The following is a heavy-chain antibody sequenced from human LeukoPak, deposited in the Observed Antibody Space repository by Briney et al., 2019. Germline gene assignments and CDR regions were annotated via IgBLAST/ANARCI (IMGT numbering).Heavy chain of an antibody. Sequence: PGGSLSFSSAASGFTFSDYEMNWVRQAPGKGLEWLSHISISSTTIHYADSVKGRFTISRDTSKNTLYLQMNSLRAEATAVYYCAKVRPGYCSGGSCSRGGTPMDVWGKGTTVTISS. V-gene: IGHV3-48*01. CDR2: ISISSTTI. CDR1: GFTFSDYE. D-gene: IGHD2-15*01. CDR3: AKVRPGYCSGGSCSRGGTPMDV. J-gene: IGHJ6*03.